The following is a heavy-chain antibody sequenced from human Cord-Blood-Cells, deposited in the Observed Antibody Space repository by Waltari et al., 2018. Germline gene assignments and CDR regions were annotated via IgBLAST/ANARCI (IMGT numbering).Heavy chain of an antibody. CDR3: ARREANWGGEGNWFDP. Sequence: QVQLQQWGAGLLKPSETLSLTCAVYGGSFSGYYWSWIRKPPGKGLEWIGEINHSGSTNYNPSLKSRVTISVDTAKNQFSLKLSSVTAADTAVYYCARREANWGGEGNWFDPWGQGTLVTVSS. D-gene: IGHD7-27*01. CDR1: GGSFSGYY. CDR2: INHSGST. V-gene: IGHV4-34*01. J-gene: IGHJ5*02.